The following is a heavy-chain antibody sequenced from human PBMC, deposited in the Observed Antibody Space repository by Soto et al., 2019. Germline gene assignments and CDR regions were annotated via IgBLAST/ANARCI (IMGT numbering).Heavy chain of an antibody. CDR2: IYYSGST. CDR3: ARDNCGGDCYSFFASGAFDI. Sequence: SETLSLTCTVSGGSISSYYWSWIRQPPGKGLEWIGYIYYSGSTNYNPPLKSRVTISVDTSKNQFSLKLSSVTAADTAVYYCARDNCGGDCYSFFASGAFDIWGQGTMVTVSS. V-gene: IGHV4-59*01. D-gene: IGHD2-21*02. J-gene: IGHJ3*02. CDR1: GGSISSYY.